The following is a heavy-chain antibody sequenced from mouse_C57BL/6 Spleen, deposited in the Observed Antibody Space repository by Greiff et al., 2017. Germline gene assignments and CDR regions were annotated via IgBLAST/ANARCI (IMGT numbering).Heavy chain of an antibody. CDR2: IYPRSGNT. V-gene: IGHV1-81*01. J-gene: IGHJ2*01. D-gene: IGHD4-1*01. CDR1: GYTFTSYG. CDR3: ARWGLTGNFDY. Sequence: QVQLQQSGAELARPGASVKLSCKASGYTFTSYGISWVKQRTGQGLEWIGEIYPRSGNTYYNEKFKGKATLTADKSSSTAYMELRSLTSEDSAVYFCARWGLTGNFDYWGQGTTRTVSS.